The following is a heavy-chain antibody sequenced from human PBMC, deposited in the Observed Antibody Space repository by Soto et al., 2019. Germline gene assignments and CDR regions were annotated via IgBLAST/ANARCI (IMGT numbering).Heavy chain of an antibody. Sequence: GESLKISCKGSGYSFTSYWIGWVRQMPGKGLEWMGIIYPGDSDTRYSPSFQGQVTISADKSISTAYLQWSSLKASDTAMYYCARRQTSLLRDDAFDIWGQGTMVTVSS. D-gene: IGHD3-22*01. V-gene: IGHV5-51*01. CDR1: GYSFTSYW. CDR2: IYPGDSDT. CDR3: ARRQTSLLRDDAFDI. J-gene: IGHJ3*02.